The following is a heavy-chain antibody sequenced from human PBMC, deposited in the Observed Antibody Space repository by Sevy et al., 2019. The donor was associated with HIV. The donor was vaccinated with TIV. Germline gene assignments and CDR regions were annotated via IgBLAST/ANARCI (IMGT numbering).Heavy chain of an antibody. Sequence: GGSLRLSCAASGFTFSSYGMHWVRQAPGKGLEWVALISYDGSNKYYGDSVKGRFTISRDNSKNPRYLQMNSLRADDTAVYYCAKDWGPYYYDSSGYYHFAFDIWGQGTMVTVSS. D-gene: IGHD3-22*01. CDR1: GFTFSSYG. CDR2: ISYDGSNK. J-gene: IGHJ3*02. CDR3: AKDWGPYYYDSSGYYHFAFDI. V-gene: IGHV3-30*18.